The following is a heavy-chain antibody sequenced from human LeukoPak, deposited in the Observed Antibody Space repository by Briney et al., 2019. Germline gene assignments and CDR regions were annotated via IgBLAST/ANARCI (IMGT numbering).Heavy chain of an antibody. Sequence: PSETLSLTCTVSGGSISSYYWSWIRQPPGKGLEWIGYIYYSGSTNYNPSLKSRVTISVDTSKNQFSLKLTSMTAADTAVYYCARDEGIVSYWGQGTLVTVSS. J-gene: IGHJ4*02. CDR2: IYYSGST. D-gene: IGHD1-26*01. CDR1: GGSISSYY. CDR3: ARDEGIVSY. V-gene: IGHV4-59*12.